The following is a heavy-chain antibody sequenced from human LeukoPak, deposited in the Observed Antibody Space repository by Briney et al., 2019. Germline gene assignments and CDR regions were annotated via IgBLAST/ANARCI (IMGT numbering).Heavy chain of an antibody. V-gene: IGHV4-59*01. J-gene: IGHJ4*02. D-gene: IGHD1-26*01. CDR3: ARDRGSYPWFDY. Sequence: SETLSLTCTVSGGSISRYYWSWIRQPPGKGLEWIGYIYYSGSTNYNPSLKSRVTISVDTSKNQFSLKLSSVTAADTAVYYCARDRGSYPWFDYWGQGTLVPVSS. CDR1: GGSISRYY. CDR2: IYYSGST.